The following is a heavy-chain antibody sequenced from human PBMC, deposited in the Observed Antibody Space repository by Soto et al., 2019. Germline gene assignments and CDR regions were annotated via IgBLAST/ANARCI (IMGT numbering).Heavy chain of an antibody. CDR2: INSDGSSI. Sequence: GGSLRLSCEGSGFTFSDYYMHWVRQAPGNGLVWVSRINSDGSSITYADSVKGRFTISRDNAKNTLYLQMNSLRVEDTAVYYCARDWYHTIDYWGQGTPVTVSS. CDR3: ARDWYHTIDY. J-gene: IGHJ4*02. D-gene: IGHD1-20*01. CDR1: GFTFSDYY. V-gene: IGHV3-74*01.